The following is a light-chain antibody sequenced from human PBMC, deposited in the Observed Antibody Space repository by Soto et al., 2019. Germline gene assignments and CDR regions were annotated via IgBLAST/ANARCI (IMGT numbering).Light chain of an antibody. Sequence: QAVVTQEPSLTVSPGGTVTLTCGTSTGAVTSGHYPYWIQQKVGQAPRTLIYDTTSKHSWTPARFSGSLLGDKAALTLSGAQPEGEGDYYCLLSYSGSRVFGGGTKLTVL. CDR2: DTT. CDR1: TGAVTSGHY. J-gene: IGLJ3*02. V-gene: IGLV7-46*01. CDR3: LLSYSGSRV.